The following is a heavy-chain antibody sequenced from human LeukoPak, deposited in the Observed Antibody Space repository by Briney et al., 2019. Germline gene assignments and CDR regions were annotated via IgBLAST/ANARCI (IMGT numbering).Heavy chain of an antibody. Sequence: SETLSLTCTVSGGSISSYYWSWIRQPPGKGLEWIGYIYYSGSTNYNPSLKSRVTISVDTSKNQFSLKLSSVTAADTAVYYCARDSPNYDFWSGYYTDAFDIRGQGTMVTVSS. CDR1: GGSISSYY. D-gene: IGHD3-3*01. CDR3: ARDSPNYDFWSGYYTDAFDI. CDR2: IYYSGST. J-gene: IGHJ3*02. V-gene: IGHV4-59*01.